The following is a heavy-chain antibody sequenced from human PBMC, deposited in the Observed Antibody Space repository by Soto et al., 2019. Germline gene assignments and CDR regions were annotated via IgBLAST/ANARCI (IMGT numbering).Heavy chain of an antibody. V-gene: IGHV4-39*01. CDR3: ARHTPAISISDH. D-gene: IGHD2-15*01. CDR1: GRPISSSSYY. Sequence: SHPLSLTCNASGRPISSSSYYRGWIRQPPGKGLEWIGSIYYSGSTYYNPSLKSRVTISVDTSKNQFSLKLSSVTAADTAVYYCARHTPAISISDHWGQG. J-gene: IGHJ1*01. CDR2: IYYSGST.